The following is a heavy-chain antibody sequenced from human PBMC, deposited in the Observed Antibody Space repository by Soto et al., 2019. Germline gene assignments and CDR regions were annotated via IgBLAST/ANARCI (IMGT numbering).Heavy chain of an antibody. V-gene: IGHV1-8*01. CDR2: MHANTGLT. J-gene: IGHJ4*02. Sequence: QVQLVQSGAEVKKPGASVKVSCKASGSTFSTLDLNWVRQAPGQGLDWMGWMHANTGLTGHAQKFQGRLSMTKDTTKSTAYMELSSVRADNTAVYYCARYIFGQGFISWGQGTLVTVSS. D-gene: IGHD3-10*01. CDR1: GSTFSTLD. CDR3: ARYIFGQGFIS.